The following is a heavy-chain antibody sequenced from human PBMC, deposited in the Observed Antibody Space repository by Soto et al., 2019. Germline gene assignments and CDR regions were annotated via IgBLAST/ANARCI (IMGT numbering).Heavy chain of an antibody. V-gene: IGHV3-7*01. J-gene: IGHJ5*02. CDR3: ARGGYDFWFDP. D-gene: IGHD3-3*01. Sequence: HPGGSLRLSCAASGFTFSSYWMSWVRQAPGKGLEWVANIKQDGSEKYYVDSVKGRFTFSRDNAKNSLYLQMNSLRAEDTAVYYCARGGYDFWFDPWGQGTLFTVPP. CDR2: IKQDGSEK. CDR1: GFTFSSYW.